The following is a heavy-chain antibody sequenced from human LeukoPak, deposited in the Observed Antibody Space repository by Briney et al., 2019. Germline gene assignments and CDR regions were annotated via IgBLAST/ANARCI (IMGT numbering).Heavy chain of an antibody. CDR1: GYTFTVYY. Sequence: ASVKVSCTASGYTFTVYYMHWVRQAPGQGLEWMGWINPNSGGTNYAQKFQGWVTMTRDTSISTAYMELSRLRSDDTAVYYCARDQGSSGWPDIWGQGTMVTVSS. D-gene: IGHD6-19*01. CDR2: INPNSGGT. CDR3: ARDQGSSGWPDI. V-gene: IGHV1-2*04. J-gene: IGHJ3*02.